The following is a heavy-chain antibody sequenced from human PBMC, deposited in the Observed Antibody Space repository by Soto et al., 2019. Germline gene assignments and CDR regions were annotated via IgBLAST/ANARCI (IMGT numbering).Heavy chain of an antibody. CDR2: IRSKANSYAT. D-gene: IGHD6-19*01. Sequence: GGSLRLSCAASGFTFSGSAMHWVRQASGKGLEWVGRIRSKANSYATAYAASVKGRFTISRDDSKNTAYLQMNSLKTEDTAVYYCTTILAVAEFDPWGQGTLVTVSS. CDR1: GFTFSGSA. CDR3: TTILAVAEFDP. J-gene: IGHJ5*02. V-gene: IGHV3-73*01.